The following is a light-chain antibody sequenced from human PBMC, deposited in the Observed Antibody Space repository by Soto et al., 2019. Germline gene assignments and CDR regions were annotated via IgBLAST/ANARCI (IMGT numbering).Light chain of an antibody. V-gene: IGKV1-5*03. CDR2: KAS. CDR1: QSISSW. J-gene: IGKJ1*01. CDR3: QQYNDNWT. Sequence: IPMTQSPSTLSASVGDRVTITCRARQSISSWLAWYQQKPGKAPKLLIYKASTLQSGVPSRFSGSGSGTEFTLAISSLQPDDSATYYCQQYNDNWTFGQGTKVEIK.